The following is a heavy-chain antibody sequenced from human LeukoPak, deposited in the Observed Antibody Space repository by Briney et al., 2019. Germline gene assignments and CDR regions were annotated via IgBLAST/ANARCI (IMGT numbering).Heavy chain of an antibody. V-gene: IGHV3-48*04. D-gene: IGHD2-15*01. CDR1: GFTFSSYS. CDR3: ARDGRGYCSGGSCYVNYYYYYGMDV. J-gene: IGHJ6*02. CDR2: ISSSGSTI. Sequence: GGSLRLSCAASGFTFSSYSMNWVRQAPGKGLEWVSYISSSGSTIYYADSVKGRFTISRDNAKNSLYLQMNSLRAEDTAVYYCARDGRGYCSGGSCYVNYYYYYGMDVWGQGTTVTVSS.